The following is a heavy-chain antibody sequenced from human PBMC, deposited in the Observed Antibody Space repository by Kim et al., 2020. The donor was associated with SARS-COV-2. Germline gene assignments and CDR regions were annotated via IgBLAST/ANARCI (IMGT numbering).Heavy chain of an antibody. J-gene: IGHJ6*03. D-gene: IGHD3-3*01. V-gene: IGHV3-7*01. CDR3: ARVPRRGYHFWSSPQYYMDV. CDR1: GFSFSSYW. CDR2: IKEDGSEK. Sequence: GGSLRLSCAASGFSFSSYWMSWVRQAPGKGLEWVANIKEDGSEKYYVDSVKGRFTISRDNAKNSLYLQMNSLRAEDTAVYYCARVPRRGYHFWSSPQYYMDVWGKGTTVTVSS.